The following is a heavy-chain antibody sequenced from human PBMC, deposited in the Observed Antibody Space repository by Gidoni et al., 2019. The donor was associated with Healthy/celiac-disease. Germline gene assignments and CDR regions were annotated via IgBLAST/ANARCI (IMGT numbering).Heavy chain of an antibody. CDR3: ARDYYYDSSGYYG. V-gene: IGHV1-69*04. Sequence: QVQLVQPGAEVKKPGSSVKASCKASGGTFSSYAISWVRQAPGQGLEWMGRIIPILGIANYAQKFQGRVTITADKSTSTAYMELSSLRSEDTAVYYCARDYYYDSSGYYGWGQGTLVTVSS. CDR1: GGTFSSYA. D-gene: IGHD3-22*01. J-gene: IGHJ4*02. CDR2: IIPILGIA.